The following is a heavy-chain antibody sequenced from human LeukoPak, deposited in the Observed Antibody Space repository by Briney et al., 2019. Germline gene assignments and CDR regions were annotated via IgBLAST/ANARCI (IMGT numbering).Heavy chain of an antibody. J-gene: IGHJ1*01. CDR1: GYTFTNYG. CDR3: ARVGLSSTLIHH. D-gene: IGHD6-13*01. CDR2: ISAYSGNT. V-gene: IGHV1-18*01. Sequence: ASVKVSCKASGYTFTNYGISWVRQAPGQGLEWMGWISAYSGNTKYTDKLQGRVTMTKHSSTSTAYMELRSLRSDDTAVYYCARVGLSSTLIHHWGQGTLVTVSS.